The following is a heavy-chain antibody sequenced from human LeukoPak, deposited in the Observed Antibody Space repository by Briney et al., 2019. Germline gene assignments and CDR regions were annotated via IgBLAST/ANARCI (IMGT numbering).Heavy chain of an antibody. CDR2: SRNKAESYTT. V-gene: IGHV3-72*01. D-gene: IGHD3-3*02. CDR3: ARHFFTD. Sequence: GGSLRPSCAASGCTFSDHNMDWVRQAPGKGLEWVGRSRNKAESYTTDYAASVKGRFSISRDDSKNSLDLQMNSLKTEDTAVYYCARHFFTDWGQGTLVTVSS. CDR1: GCTFSDHN. J-gene: IGHJ4*02.